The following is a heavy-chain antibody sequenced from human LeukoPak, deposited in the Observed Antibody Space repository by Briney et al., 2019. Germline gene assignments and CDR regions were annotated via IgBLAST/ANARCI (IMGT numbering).Heavy chain of an antibody. V-gene: IGHV4-4*02. CDR2: ISLTGRT. Sequence: PGGSLRLSCAASGFTFSGYAMNWVRQPPGQGLEWIGEISLTGRTNYNPSLNGRVTMSLDESRNQLSLNLTSVTAADTAIYYCSRESGAFCPFGYWGQGTLVIVPP. CDR1: GFTFSGYA. CDR3: SRESGAFCPFGY. J-gene: IGHJ4*02. D-gene: IGHD1-26*01.